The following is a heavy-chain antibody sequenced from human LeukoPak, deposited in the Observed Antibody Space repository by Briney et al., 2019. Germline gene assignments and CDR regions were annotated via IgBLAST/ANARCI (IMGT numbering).Heavy chain of an antibody. CDR1: GGSISSSSYY. D-gene: IGHD5-18*01. Sequence: SETLSLTCTVSGGSISSSSYYWGWIRQPPGKGLEWIGSIYYSGSTYYNPSLKSRVTISVDTSKNQFPLKLSSVTAADTAVYYCARGGGYSYGRNPANFDYWGQGTLVTVSS. J-gene: IGHJ4*02. V-gene: IGHV4-39*01. CDR2: IYYSGST. CDR3: ARGGGYSYGRNPANFDY.